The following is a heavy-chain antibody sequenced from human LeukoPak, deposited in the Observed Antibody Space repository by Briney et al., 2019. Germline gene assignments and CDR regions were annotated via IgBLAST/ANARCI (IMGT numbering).Heavy chain of an antibody. CDR3: AKGYCSSTNCNESFFAY. CDR1: GFTFSSYA. Sequence: GGSLRLSCAASGFTFSSYAMNWVRQAPGKGLEWVSTISASGGSTYYFVKGRFTISRDNSKDTLYLQMNSLRAEDTAVYYCAKGYCSSTNCNESFFAYWGQGTLVTVSS. J-gene: IGHJ4*02. CDR2: ISASGGST. D-gene: IGHD2-2*01. V-gene: IGHV3-23*01.